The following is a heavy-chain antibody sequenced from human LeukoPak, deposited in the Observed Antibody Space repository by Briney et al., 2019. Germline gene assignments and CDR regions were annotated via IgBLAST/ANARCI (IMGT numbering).Heavy chain of an antibody. V-gene: IGHV3-23*01. CDR3: AKGPRYYDSSGLAASFDY. D-gene: IGHD3-22*01. CDR2: ISGSGGST. J-gene: IGHJ4*02. CDR1: GFTFSSYA. Sequence: GGSLRLSCAASGFTFSSYAMSWVRQAPGKGLEWVSAISGSGGSTYYADSVKGRLTISRDNSKNTLYLQMNSLRAEDTAVYYCAKGPRYYDSSGLAASFDYWGQGTLVTVSS.